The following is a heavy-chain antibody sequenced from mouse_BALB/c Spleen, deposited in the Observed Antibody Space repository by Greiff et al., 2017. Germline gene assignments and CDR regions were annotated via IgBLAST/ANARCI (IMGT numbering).Heavy chain of an antibody. D-gene: IGHD4-1*01. CDR3: AREVLGPRYFDY. V-gene: IGHV3-2*02. J-gene: IGHJ2*01. CDR1: GYSITSDYA. Sequence: EVQLQQSGPGLVKPSQSLSLTCTVTGYSITSDYAWSWIRQFPGNTLEWMGYISYSGSTSYNPSLKIRISITRDTSKNQFFLQLNSVTTEDTATYYCAREVLGPRYFDYWGQGTTLTVSS. CDR2: ISYSGST.